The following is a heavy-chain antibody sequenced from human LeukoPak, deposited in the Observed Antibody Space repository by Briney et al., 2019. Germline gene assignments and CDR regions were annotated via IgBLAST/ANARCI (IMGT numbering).Heavy chain of an antibody. CDR2: ISDSSGRT. J-gene: IGHJ3*02. Sequence: GGSLRLSCAASGLTFSSYAMSWVRQAPGKGLEWVSAISDSSGRTYYADSVKGRFTISRDNSKNTLYLQMNSLRAEDTAVYYCAKDKGGSYYAFDIWGQGTMVTVSS. CDR1: GLTFSSYA. D-gene: IGHD1-26*01. CDR3: AKDKGGSYYAFDI. V-gene: IGHV3-23*01.